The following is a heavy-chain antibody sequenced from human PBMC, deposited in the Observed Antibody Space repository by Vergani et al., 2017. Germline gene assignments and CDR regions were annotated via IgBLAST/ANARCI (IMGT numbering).Heavy chain of an antibody. CDR1: GGTFSSYT. D-gene: IGHD3-16*01. V-gene: IGHV1-69*08. CDR2: IIPILGIA. CDR3: AGDLTFWGAPPTYFDY. Sequence: QVQLVQSGAEVKKPGSSVKVSCKASGGTFSSYTISWVRQAPGQGLEWMGRIIPILGIANYAQKFQGIVTLTADKSTSTAYMELSSLRSEDTAVYYCAGDLTFWGAPPTYFDYWGQGTLVTVSS. J-gene: IGHJ4*02.